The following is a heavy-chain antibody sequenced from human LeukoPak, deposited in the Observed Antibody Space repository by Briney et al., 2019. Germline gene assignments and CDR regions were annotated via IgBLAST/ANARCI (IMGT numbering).Heavy chain of an antibody. CDR3: ASGIRYYYYYYGMDV. CDR2: INPNSGGT. J-gene: IGHJ6*02. V-gene: IGHV1-2*02. D-gene: IGHD1-14*01. Sequence: ASVKVSCKASGYTFTGYYMHWVRQAPGQGLEWMGWINPNSGGTNYAQKFQGRVTMTRDTSISTAYMELSRLRSDDTAVYYCASGIRYYYYYYGMDVWGQGTTVTVSS. CDR1: GYTFTGYY.